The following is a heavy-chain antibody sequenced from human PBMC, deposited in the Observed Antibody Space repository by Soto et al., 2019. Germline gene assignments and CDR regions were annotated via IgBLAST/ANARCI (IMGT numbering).Heavy chain of an antibody. D-gene: IGHD6-13*01. CDR2: IIPIFGTA. CDR3: ASLAAAGYYYGMDV. J-gene: IGHJ6*02. CDR1: GGTFSSYA. Sequence: SVKVSCKASGGTFSSYAISWVRQAPGQGLEWMGGIIPIFGTANYAQKFQGRVTITADESTSTAYMELSSLRSEDTAVYYCASLAAAGYYYGMDVWCQGTTVTVSS. V-gene: IGHV1-69*13.